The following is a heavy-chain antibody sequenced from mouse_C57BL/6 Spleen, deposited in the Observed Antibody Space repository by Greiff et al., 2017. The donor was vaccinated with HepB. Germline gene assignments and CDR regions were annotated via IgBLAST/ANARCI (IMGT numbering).Heavy chain of an antibody. CDR1: GYTFTSYW. V-gene: IGHV1-55*01. D-gene: IGHD3-3*01. J-gene: IGHJ4*01. CDR3: ARRGTLPNAMDY. CDR2: IYPGSGST. Sequence: QVQLKQPGAELVKPGASVKMSCKASGYTFTSYWITWVKQRPGQGLEWIGDIYPGSGSTNYNEKFKSKATLTVDTSSSTAYMQLSSLTSEDSAVYYCARRGTLPNAMDYWGQGTSVTVSS.